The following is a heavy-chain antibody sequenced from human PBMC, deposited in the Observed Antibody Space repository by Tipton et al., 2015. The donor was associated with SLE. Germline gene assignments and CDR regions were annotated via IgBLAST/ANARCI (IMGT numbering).Heavy chain of an antibody. D-gene: IGHD2-21*01. CDR3: AREGISYCGGDCHGSFDY. V-gene: IGHV4-61*02. CDR2: IFSSGNT. Sequence: TLSLTCTVSGDSMNSGVYYWSWLRQPAGKGLEWIGRIFSSGNTIYNPSLKSRVTISEDTSKNQFSLRRSFVTAADTAVYYCAREGISYCGGDCHGSFDYWGQGSLVTVSS. J-gene: IGHJ4*02. CDR1: GDSMNSGVYY.